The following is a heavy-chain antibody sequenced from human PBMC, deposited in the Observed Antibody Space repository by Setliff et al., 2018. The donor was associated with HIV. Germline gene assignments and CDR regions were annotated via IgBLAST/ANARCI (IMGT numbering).Heavy chain of an antibody. CDR3: ARRGSSWYSHWFDP. J-gene: IGHJ5*02. V-gene: IGHV4-39*01. CDR2: ISYSGNA. D-gene: IGHD6-13*01. Sequence: PSETLSLTCNVSGGSISSGIQYWGWVRQSPGKGLEWIGTISYSGNAYYNPSLKSRVTISVDTSESQFSLNVKSMTAADTAIYYCARRGSSWYSHWFDPWGQGTLVTAPQ. CDR1: GGSISSGIQY.